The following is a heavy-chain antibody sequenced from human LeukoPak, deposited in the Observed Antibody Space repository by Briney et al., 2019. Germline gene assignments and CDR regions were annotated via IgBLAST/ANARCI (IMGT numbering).Heavy chain of an antibody. CDR3: ARELVAVAVPGY. CDR1: GFTFSSYA. V-gene: IGHV3-30-3*01. CDR2: ISYDGSNK. D-gene: IGHD6-19*01. J-gene: IGHJ4*02. Sequence: GRSLRLSCAASGFTFSSYAMHWVRQAPGKGLEWVAVISYDGSNKYYADSVKGRFTISRDNSKNTLYLQMNSLRAEDTAVYYCARELVAVAVPGYWGQGTLVTVSS.